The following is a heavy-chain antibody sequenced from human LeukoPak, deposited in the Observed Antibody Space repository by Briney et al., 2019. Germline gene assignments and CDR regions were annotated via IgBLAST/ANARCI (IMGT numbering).Heavy chain of an antibody. V-gene: IGHV3-7*05. CDR1: GFTFSNYW. J-gene: IGHJ4*02. D-gene: IGHD3-22*01. CDR2: IKEDGSHK. CDR3: ARGMYSYYGSGYYPVGDY. Sequence: PGRSLRLSCAASGFTFSNYWMTWVRQAPGKGLEWVANIKEDGSHKNYVDSVKGRFTISRDNVKNFLYLQVNSLTAEDTAVYYCARGMYSYYGSGYYPVGDYWGQGTLVTVSS.